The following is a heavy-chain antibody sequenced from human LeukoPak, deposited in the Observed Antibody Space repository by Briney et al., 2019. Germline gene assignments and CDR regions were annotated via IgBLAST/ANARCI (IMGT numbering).Heavy chain of an antibody. V-gene: IGHV3-53*01. CDR3: ARGRRDGYNSFDY. CDR1: GFTVSSNY. D-gene: IGHD5-24*01. J-gene: IGHJ4*02. Sequence: GGSLRLSCAASGFTVSSNYMSWVRQAPGKGLEWVSVIYSGGSTYYADSVKGRFTISRDNSKNTLYLQMNSLRAEGTAVYYCARGRRDGYNSFDYWGQGTLVTVSS. CDR2: IYSGGST.